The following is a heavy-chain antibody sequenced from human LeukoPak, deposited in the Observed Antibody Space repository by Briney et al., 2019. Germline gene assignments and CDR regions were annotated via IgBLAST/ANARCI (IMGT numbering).Heavy chain of an antibody. CDR1: GYTFTGYY. J-gene: IGHJ4*02. Sequence: GASVKVSCKASGYTFTGYYMHWVRQAPGQGLAWMGWINPNSGGTNYAQKFQGRVTMTRDTSISTAYMELSRLRSDDTAVYYCAREESGSYPPADYWGQGTLVTVSS. D-gene: IGHD1-26*01. CDR3: AREESGSYPPADY. V-gene: IGHV1-2*02. CDR2: INPNSGGT.